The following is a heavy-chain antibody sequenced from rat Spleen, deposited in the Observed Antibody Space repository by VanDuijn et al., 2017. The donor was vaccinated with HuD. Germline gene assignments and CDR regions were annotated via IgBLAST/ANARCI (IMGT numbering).Heavy chain of an antibody. D-gene: IGHD1-5*01. CDR1: GFTFSNFP. CDR3: TTHNNIGTTNYFDY. J-gene: IGHJ2*01. Sequence: EVQLVESGGDLVQPGRSVRLSCAASGFTFSNFPMAWVRQAPTKGLEWVATISTRGGSTYYRDSVKGRFTISRDNAKGTLSLQMDSLRSEDTATYYCTTHNNIGTTNYFDYWGQGVMVTVSS. V-gene: IGHV5-46*01. CDR2: ISTRGGST.